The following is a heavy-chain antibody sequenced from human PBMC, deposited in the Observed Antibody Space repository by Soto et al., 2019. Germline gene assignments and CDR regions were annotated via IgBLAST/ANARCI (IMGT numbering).Heavy chain of an antibody. Sequence: LSLTCTVSGGSISSGGYYWSWIRQHPGKGLERIGYIYYSGSTYYNPSLKSRVTISVDTSKNQFSLKLSSVTAADTAVYYCARVESLTRNFDYWGQGTLVTAPQ. D-gene: IGHD1-1*01. CDR3: ARVESLTRNFDY. V-gene: IGHV4-31*03. J-gene: IGHJ4*02. CDR1: GGSISSGGYY. CDR2: IYYSGST.